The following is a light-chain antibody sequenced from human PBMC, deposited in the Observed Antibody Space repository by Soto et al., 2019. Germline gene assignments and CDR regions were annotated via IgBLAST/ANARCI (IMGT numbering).Light chain of an antibody. CDR3: QHYVSSPLT. V-gene: IGKV3-20*01. CDR1: QILSGTY. CDR2: AAS. J-gene: IGKJ4*01. Sequence: DIVLTQSPDTLSLSPGESATLSCRASQILSGTYLAWYQQKLGQSPSLLIYAASTRATGVPDRFSGSGSGTDFTLTISRLEPEDFAVYYCQHYVSSPLTFGGGTKVEIK.